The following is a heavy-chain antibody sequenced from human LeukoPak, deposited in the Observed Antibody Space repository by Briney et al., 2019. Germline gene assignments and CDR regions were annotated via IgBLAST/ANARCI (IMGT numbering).Heavy chain of an antibody. CDR3: ARMYCSGDSCWFDY. D-gene: IGHD2-15*01. CDR2: INSDGFSI. V-gene: IGHV3-74*03. J-gene: IGHJ4*02. CDR1: GFTFSSYW. Sequence: GGSLRLSCAASGFTFSSYWMHWVRQAPGKGLVWVSRINSDGFSITYADSVKGRFTISRDNAKKTLYLQMNSLRTEDTAFYYCARMYCSGDSCWFDYWGQGTLVTVSS.